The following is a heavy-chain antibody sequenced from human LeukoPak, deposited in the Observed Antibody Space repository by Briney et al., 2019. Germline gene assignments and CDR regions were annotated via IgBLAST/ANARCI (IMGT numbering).Heavy chain of an antibody. Sequence: SETLSLTCTVSGGSISSYYWSWIRQPAGKGLEWIGRIYTNGSTNYNPSLKSRVTMSVDTSKNQFSLKLSSVTAADTAVYYCASPARGYSYAPFDYWGQGTLVTVSS. CDR1: GGSISSYY. V-gene: IGHV4-4*07. J-gene: IGHJ4*02. CDR2: IYTNGST. CDR3: ASPARGYSYAPFDY. D-gene: IGHD5-18*01.